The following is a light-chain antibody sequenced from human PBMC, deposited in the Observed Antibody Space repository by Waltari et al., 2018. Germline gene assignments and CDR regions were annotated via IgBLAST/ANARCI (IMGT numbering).Light chain of an antibody. CDR3: SSYAGSNNFVV. CDR1: SSDVGGYNY. Sequence: QSALTQPPSASGSPGQSVTISCPGSSSDVGGYNYVSWYQQHPGKAPKLLIFEVTRRPSGVPDRFSGSKSGNTASLTLSGLQAEDEADYYCSSYAGSNNFVVFGGGTKLTVL. V-gene: IGLV2-8*01. CDR2: EVT. J-gene: IGLJ2*01.